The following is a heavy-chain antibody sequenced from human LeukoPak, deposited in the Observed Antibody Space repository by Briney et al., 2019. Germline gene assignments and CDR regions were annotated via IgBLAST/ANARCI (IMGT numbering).Heavy chain of an antibody. V-gene: IGHV1-3*03. D-gene: IGHD6-13*01. Sequence: ASVKVSCKASGYTFTSYAMHWVRQAPGQRLEWMGWINAGNGNTKYSQEFQGRVTITRDTSASTAYMELSSVTAADTAVYYCASLRRKSSSYFDYWGQGTLVTVSS. CDR1: GYTFTSYA. CDR2: INAGNGNT. J-gene: IGHJ4*02. CDR3: ASLRRKSSSYFDY.